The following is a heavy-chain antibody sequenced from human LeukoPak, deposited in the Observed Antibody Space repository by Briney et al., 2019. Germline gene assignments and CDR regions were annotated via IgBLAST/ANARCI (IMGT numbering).Heavy chain of an antibody. CDR3: AELGITMIGGV. Sequence: GGTLRLSCAASGFTFSSYAMSWVRQAPGTGLEWVANIKQDGSEKYYVDSVKGRFTISRDNAKNSLYLQMNSLRAEDTAVYYCAELGITMIGGVWGKGTTVTISS. D-gene: IGHD3-10*02. V-gene: IGHV3-7*01. J-gene: IGHJ6*04. CDR2: IKQDGSEK. CDR1: GFTFSSYA.